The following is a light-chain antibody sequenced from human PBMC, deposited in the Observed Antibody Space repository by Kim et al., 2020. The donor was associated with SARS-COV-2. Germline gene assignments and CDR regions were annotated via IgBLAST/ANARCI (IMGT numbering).Light chain of an antibody. V-gene: IGKV3-11*01. CDR1: QSVASY. J-gene: IGKJ4*01. Sequence: SPSPLSLSPGERATLSCRASQSVASYLAWYQQKPGQAPRLLIYDASNRATGIPARFSGSGSGTDFTLTISSLEPEDFAVYYCQQRTNWPLTFGGGTKLEI. CDR2: DAS. CDR3: QQRTNWPLT.